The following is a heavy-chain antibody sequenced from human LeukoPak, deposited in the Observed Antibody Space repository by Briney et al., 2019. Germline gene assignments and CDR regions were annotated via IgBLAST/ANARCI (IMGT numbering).Heavy chain of an antibody. CDR1: GGSFSGYY. CDR3: ARGLGVVVVAAIRAFDY. D-gene: IGHD2-15*01. V-gene: IGHV4-34*01. Sequence: SETLSLTCAVYGGSFSGYYWSWIRQPPGKGLEWIGEINHSGSTNYNPSLKSRVTISVDTSKNQFSLKLSSVTAADTAVYYCARGLGVVVVAAIRAFDYWGQGTLVTVSS. CDR2: INHSGST. J-gene: IGHJ4*02.